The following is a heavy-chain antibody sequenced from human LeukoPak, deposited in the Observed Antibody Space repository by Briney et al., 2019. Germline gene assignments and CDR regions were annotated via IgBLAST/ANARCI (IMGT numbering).Heavy chain of an antibody. D-gene: IGHD6-13*01. J-gene: IGHJ4*02. Sequence: PGGSLRLSCAASGFTFSSYSMNWVRQAPGKGLEWVSSISSSSSYIYYADSVKGRFTISRDNAKNSLYLQMNSLRAEDTAVYYCARGPLYSSSWYYFDYWGQGTLVTVSS. CDR3: ARGPLYSSSWYYFDY. CDR1: GFTFSSYS. V-gene: IGHV3-21*01. CDR2: ISSSSSYI.